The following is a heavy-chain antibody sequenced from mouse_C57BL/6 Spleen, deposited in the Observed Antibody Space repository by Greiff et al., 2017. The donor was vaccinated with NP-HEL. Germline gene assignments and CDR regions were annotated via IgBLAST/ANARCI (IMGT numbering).Heavy chain of an antibody. J-gene: IGHJ4*01. CDR1: GFSLTSYG. CDR3: ARHDGYDGYAMDY. CDR2: IWSDGST. D-gene: IGHD2-14*01. V-gene: IGHV2-6-1*01. Sequence: VKVVESGPGLVAPSQSLSITCTVSGFSLTSYGVHWVRQPPGKGLEWLVVIWSDGSTTYNSALKSRLSISKDNSKSQVFLKMNSLQTDDTAMYYCARHDGYDGYAMDYWGQGTSVTVSS.